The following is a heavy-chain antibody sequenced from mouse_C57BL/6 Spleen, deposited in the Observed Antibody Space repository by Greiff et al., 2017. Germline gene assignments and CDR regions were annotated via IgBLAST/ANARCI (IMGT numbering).Heavy chain of an antibody. CDR1: GFSLSTSGMG. Sequence: QVTLKESGPGILQSSQTLSLTCSFSGFSLSTSGMGVSWIRQPSGKGLEWLAHIYWDDDKRNNPSLKSRLTISKDTSRNQVFLKITRVDTADTATYYCARSGYGSRHWYFDVWGTGTTVTVSS. J-gene: IGHJ1*03. D-gene: IGHD2-10*02. CDR2: IYWDDDK. CDR3: ARSGYGSRHWYFDV. V-gene: IGHV8-12*01.